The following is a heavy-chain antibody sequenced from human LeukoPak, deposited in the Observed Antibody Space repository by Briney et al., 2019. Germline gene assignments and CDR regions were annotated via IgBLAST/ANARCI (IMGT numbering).Heavy chain of an antibody. D-gene: IGHD3-9*01. Sequence: SETLSLTCAVYGGSFSGYYWSWIRQPPGKGLEWIGEINHSGSTNYNPSLKSRVTLSVDTSKNQFSLKLSSVTAADTAVYYCARGRDILTGPIDYWGQGTLVTVSS. J-gene: IGHJ4*02. CDR2: INHSGST. V-gene: IGHV4-34*01. CDR1: GGSFSGYY. CDR3: ARGRDILTGPIDY.